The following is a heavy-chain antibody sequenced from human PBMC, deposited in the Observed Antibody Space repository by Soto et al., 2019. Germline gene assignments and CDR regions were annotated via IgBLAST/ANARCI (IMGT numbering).Heavy chain of an antibody. Sequence: GAPVNVPCTASGFPFTSSAVNFVRQARVQRLEWIGWIVVGSGNTNYAQKFQERVTITRDMSTSTAYMELSSLRSEDTAVYYCAAAPWYYYDSSGYPDYWGQGTLV. CDR2: IVVGSGNT. CDR1: GFPFTSSA. D-gene: IGHD3-22*01. CDR3: AAAPWYYYDSSGYPDY. J-gene: IGHJ4*02. V-gene: IGHV1-58*01.